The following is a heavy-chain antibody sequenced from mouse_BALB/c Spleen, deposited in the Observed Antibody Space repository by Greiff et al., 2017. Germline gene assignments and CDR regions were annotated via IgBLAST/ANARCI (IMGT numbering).Heavy chain of an antibody. CDR1: GYSNTSDYA. Sequence: EVKLQESGPGLVKPSQSLSLTCTVTGYSNTSDYAWNWIRQFPGNKLEWMGYISYSGSTSYNPSLKSRISITRDTSKNQFFLQLNSVTTEDTATYYCARGGTEFAYWGQGTLVTVSA. CDR3: ARGGTEFAY. CDR2: ISYSGST. V-gene: IGHV3-2*02. J-gene: IGHJ3*01. D-gene: IGHD3-3*01.